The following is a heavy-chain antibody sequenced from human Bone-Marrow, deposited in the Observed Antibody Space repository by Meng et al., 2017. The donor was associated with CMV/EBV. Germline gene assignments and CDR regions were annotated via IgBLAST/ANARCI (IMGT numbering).Heavy chain of an antibody. J-gene: IGHJ3*02. CDR1: GFTFSDYY. CDR2: ISSSSTI. V-gene: IGHV3-69-1*01. D-gene: IGHD2-21*01. Sequence: GGSLRPSCAASGFTFSDYYMNWVRQAPGKGLEWVSSISSSSTIYYADSVKGRFTISRDNAKNSLYLQMNSLRAEDTAVYYCARDTVYCCGDCPPAFDIWGQGTMVTVSS. CDR3: ARDTVYCCGDCPPAFDI.